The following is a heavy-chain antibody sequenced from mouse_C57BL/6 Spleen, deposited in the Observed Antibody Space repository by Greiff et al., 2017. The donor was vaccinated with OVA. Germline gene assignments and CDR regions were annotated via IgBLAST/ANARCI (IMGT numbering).Heavy chain of an antibody. CDR2: IYPGDGDT. V-gene: IGHV1-82*01. Sequence: QVQLKESGPELVKPGASVKISCKASGYAFSSSWMNWVKQRPGKGLEWIGRIYPGDGDTNYNGKFKGKATLTADKSSSTAYMQLSSLTSEDSAVYFCLITTVVAPGYFDVWGTGTTVTVSS. D-gene: IGHD1-1*01. J-gene: IGHJ1*03. CDR3: LITTVVAPGYFDV. CDR1: GYAFSSSW.